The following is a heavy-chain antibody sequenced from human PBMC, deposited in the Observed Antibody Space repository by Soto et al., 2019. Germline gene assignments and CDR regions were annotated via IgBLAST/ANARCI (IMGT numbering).Heavy chain of an antibody. CDR2: ISYDGSNK. J-gene: IGHJ4*02. V-gene: IGHV3-30-3*01. CDR1: GFTFSSYA. Sequence: QVQLVESGGGVVQPGRSLRLSCAASGFTFSSYAMHWVRQAPGKGLEWVAVISYDGSNKYYADSVKGRFTISRDNSKNTLYLQMNSLRAEDTAVYYCARGRSLVAATALDYWGQGTLVTVSS. D-gene: IGHD2-15*01. CDR3: ARGRSLVAATALDY.